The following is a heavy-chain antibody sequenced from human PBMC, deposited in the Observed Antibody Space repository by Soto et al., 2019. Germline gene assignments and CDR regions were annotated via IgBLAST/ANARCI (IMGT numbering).Heavy chain of an antibody. CDR1: GFIFSSKS. CDR2: ISGTGGST. J-gene: IGHJ4*02. D-gene: IGHD4-17*01. Sequence: EVQLLESGGGLVQPGGSLKMSCAASGFIFSSKSMSWVRQAPGKGLEWVSGISGTGGSTHYANSVKGRFTISRDNSRHTLYLQMNSLRAEDTAVYYCAKSTGDSWTTCHFDSWGQGTLVTVSS. CDR3: AKSTGDSWTTCHFDS. V-gene: IGHV3-23*01.